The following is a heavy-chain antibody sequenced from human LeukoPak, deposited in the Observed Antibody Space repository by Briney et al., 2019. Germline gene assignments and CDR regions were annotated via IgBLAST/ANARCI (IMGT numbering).Heavy chain of an antibody. V-gene: IGHV3-23*01. Sequence: SGRPLRLSCAASGFTFSGYAMSWVRQAPGKGLEWVSAISGGGVSTYYADSIKGRFTISRDDSKNTLYLQMNSLRAEDTAVYYCAKGMVRGVIPDYWGQGTLVTVSS. CDR1: GFTFSGYA. CDR3: AKGMVRGVIPDY. CDR2: ISGGGVST. J-gene: IGHJ4*02. D-gene: IGHD3-10*01.